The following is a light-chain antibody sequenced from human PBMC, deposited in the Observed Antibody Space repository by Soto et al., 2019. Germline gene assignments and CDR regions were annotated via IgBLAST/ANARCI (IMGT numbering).Light chain of an antibody. CDR2: AAF. J-gene: IGKJ5*01. CDR3: QQSYSAPIT. V-gene: IGKV1-39*01. Sequence: DLQMTQSPSSLSASVGDRVTITCRASQTISTFLNWYQQKPGKAPQLLISAAFSLQSGVPSRFSGSGSGTDFTLTISTLQPEDFATYYCQQSYSAPITFGQGTRLEIK. CDR1: QTISTF.